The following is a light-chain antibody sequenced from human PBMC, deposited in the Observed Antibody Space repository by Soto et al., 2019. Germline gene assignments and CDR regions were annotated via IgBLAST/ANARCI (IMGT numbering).Light chain of an antibody. CDR2: AAS. CDR3: QQTYTAPYT. Sequence: DIQMTQSPSSLSASVGDRVTITSRASQNIRSYLNWYQLKSGKAPKLLIYAASSFQSGVPSRFSGSGSGTDFTLVISGLQPEDFATYYCQQTYTAPYTFGQGTQLEIK. V-gene: IGKV1-39*01. CDR1: QNIRSY. J-gene: IGKJ2*01.